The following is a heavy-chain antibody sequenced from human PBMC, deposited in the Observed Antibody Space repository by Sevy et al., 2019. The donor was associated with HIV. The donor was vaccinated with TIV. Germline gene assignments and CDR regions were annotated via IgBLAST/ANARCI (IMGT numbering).Heavy chain of an antibody. Sequence: GESLRLSCAASGFTFSTYGMHWVRQAPGKGLEWVAVIWADGSVEKYADSMKGRFTTSRDNSKSTLYLQMNSLGAEDTAVYYCATDPGGSPFDFWGQGTLVTVSS. CDR3: ATDPGGSPFDF. J-gene: IGHJ4*02. V-gene: IGHV3-33*03. CDR1: GFTFSTYG. CDR2: IWADGSVE.